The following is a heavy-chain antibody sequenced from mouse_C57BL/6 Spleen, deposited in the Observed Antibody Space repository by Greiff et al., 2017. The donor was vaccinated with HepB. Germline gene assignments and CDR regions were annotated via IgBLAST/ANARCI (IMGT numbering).Heavy chain of an antibody. V-gene: IGHV5-4*01. Sequence: EVQRVESGGGLVKPGGSLKLSCAASGFTFSSYAMSWVRQTPEKRLEWLATISDGGSYTYYPDNVKGRFTISRDNAKNNLYLQMSHLKSEDTAMYYCARDRYGKYYAMDYWGQGTSVTVSS. CDR3: ARDRYGKYYAMDY. CDR1: GFTFSSYA. D-gene: IGHD2-10*02. J-gene: IGHJ4*01. CDR2: ISDGGSYT.